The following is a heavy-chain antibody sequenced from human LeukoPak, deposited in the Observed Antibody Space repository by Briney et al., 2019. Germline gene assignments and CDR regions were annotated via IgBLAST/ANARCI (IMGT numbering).Heavy chain of an antibody. CDR3: ARQGFTMVRGAVDP. CDR1: GGTFSSYA. Sequence: GSSVRVSCKASGGTFSSYAISWVRQAPGQGLEWMGGIIPIFGTANYAQKFQGRVTITTDESTSTAYMELSSLRSEDTAVYYCARQGFTMVRGAVDPWGQGTLVTVSS. V-gene: IGHV1-69*05. J-gene: IGHJ5*02. CDR2: IIPIFGTA. D-gene: IGHD3-10*01.